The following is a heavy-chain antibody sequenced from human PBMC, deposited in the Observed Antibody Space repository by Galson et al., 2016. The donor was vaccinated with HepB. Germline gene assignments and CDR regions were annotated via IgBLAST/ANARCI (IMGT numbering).Heavy chain of an antibody. D-gene: IGHD2-8*01. CDR2: IYPGDRI. J-gene: IGHJ4*02. CDR3: AAGDCSSGVCYNHPDY. Sequence: SLRLSCAASGLTVSGTYMTWVRQAPGKGLEWVSVIYPGDRIYYADSVARRFTVSRDSSKNTLYLQMNSLRNDDAAVYYCAAGDCSSGVCYNHPDYWGQGTLVTVSS. V-gene: IGHV3-53*01. CDR1: GLTVSGTY.